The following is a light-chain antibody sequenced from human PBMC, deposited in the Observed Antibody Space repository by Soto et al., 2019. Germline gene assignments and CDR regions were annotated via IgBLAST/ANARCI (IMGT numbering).Light chain of an antibody. V-gene: IGKV3-20*01. CDR3: QQYGNSSRS. J-gene: IGKJ1*01. CDR1: QSVSSNY. Sequence: EIVLTQSPGTLSLSPGERATLSCRASQSVSSNYLAWYQQTPGQAPRLLMYGATSRATGIPDRFSGSGSGTDFSLTISRLEAEDFAVYYCQQYGNSSRSFGQGTKVEIK. CDR2: GAT.